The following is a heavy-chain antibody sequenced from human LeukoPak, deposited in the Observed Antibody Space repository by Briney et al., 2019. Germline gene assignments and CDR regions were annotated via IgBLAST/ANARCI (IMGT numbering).Heavy chain of an antibody. CDR1: GFTFSSYA. CDR2: ISGSGGST. CDR3: AKDLVEGLTLLGRYYYYMDV. V-gene: IGHV3-23*01. J-gene: IGHJ6*03. D-gene: IGHD2-15*01. Sequence: GGSLRLSCAASGFTFSSYAMSWVRQAPGKGLEWVSAISGSGGSTYYADSAKGRFTISRDNSKNTLYLQMNSLRAEDTAVYYCAKDLVEGLTLLGRYYYYMDVWGKGTTVTVSS.